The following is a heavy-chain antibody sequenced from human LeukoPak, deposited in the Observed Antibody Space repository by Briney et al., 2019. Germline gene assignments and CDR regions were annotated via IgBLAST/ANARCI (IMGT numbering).Heavy chain of an antibody. CDR1: GGTFSSYA. Sequence: SVKVSCKASGGTFSSYAISWVRQAPGQGLEWMGGIIPIFGTANYAQKFQGRVTITTDESTRTAYMELSSLRSEDTAVYYCAILPTDDGSNDYYFDYWGQGPLVTVSS. D-gene: IGHD5-24*01. J-gene: IGHJ4*02. CDR3: AILPTDDGSNDYYFDY. CDR2: IIPIFGTA. V-gene: IGHV1-69*05.